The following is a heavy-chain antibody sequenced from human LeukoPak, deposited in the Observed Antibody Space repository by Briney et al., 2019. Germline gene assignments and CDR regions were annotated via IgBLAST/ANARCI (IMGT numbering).Heavy chain of an antibody. CDR2: ISWDGGST. D-gene: IGHD3-10*02. CDR1: GFTFNDYN. Sequence: PGGSLRLSCAASGFTFNDYNMHWVRQAPGKGLEWVSLISWDGGSTYNADSVKGRFTISRDNAKNSLYLQMNSLRAEDTAVYYCAELGITMIGGVWGKGTTVTISS. J-gene: IGHJ6*04. CDR3: AELGITMIGGV. V-gene: IGHV3-43*01.